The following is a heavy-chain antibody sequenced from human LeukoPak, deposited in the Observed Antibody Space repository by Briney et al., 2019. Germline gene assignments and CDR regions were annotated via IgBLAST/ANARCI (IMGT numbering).Heavy chain of an antibody. CDR1: GFTFTNYA. J-gene: IGHJ6*02. D-gene: IGHD3-10*01. V-gene: IGHV3-30-3*01. CDR3: ARRHYYGSGSPNYYYYGMDV. CDR2: ISYDGSNK. Sequence: PGGSLTLSCAASGFTFTNYAIHWVGQAPGKGLEWVAIISYDGSNKYYAASVKGRFTVSRDNSKNTLYLQMNSLRAEDTAVYYCARRHYYGSGSPNYYYYGMDVWGQGSTVTVSS.